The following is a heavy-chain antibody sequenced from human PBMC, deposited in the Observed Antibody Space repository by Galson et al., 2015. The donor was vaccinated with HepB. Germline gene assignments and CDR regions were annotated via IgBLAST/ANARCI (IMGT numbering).Heavy chain of an antibody. J-gene: IGHJ3*01. V-gene: IGHV3-7*03. Sequence: SLRLSCAASGFGFSFFAMSWIRQAPDKGLEWVAKTDQDGIQKYYVDSVKGRFTVARDNPKNSLYLEMTGLTAEDTAVYYCAREGPFCSSTGCPDDAFDLWGQGTKVTVAS. CDR1: GFGFSFFA. CDR2: TDQDGIQK. D-gene: IGHD2-2*01. CDR3: AREGPFCSSTGCPDDAFDL.